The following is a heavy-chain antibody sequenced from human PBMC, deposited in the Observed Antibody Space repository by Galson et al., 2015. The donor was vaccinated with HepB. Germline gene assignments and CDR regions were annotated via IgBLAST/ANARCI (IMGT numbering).Heavy chain of an antibody. CDR2: IVVGSGNT. J-gene: IGHJ4*02. V-gene: IGHV1-58*01. Sequence: SVKVSCKASGFTFTSSAVQWVRQARGQRLEWIGWIVVGSGNTNYAQKFQERVTITRDMSTSTAYMELSSLRSEDTAVYYCAAGPYGSGSYYFDYWGQGTLVTVST. CDR3: AAGPYGSGSYYFDY. CDR1: GFTFTSSA. D-gene: IGHD3-10*01.